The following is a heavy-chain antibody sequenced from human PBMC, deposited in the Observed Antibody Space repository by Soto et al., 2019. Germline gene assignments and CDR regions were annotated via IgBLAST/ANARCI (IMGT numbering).Heavy chain of an antibody. D-gene: IGHD3-10*01. CDR3: ARDSGDGSGTSVNHYLDY. V-gene: IGHV3-7*01. J-gene: IGHJ4*01. CDR2: IKWDASEK. Sequence: EVQLEESGGGLVQPGGSLRLSCAASGFTFGVYWMSWVRQAPGKGLEWLGTIKWDASEKKYVDSVKGRFTISRDNAKNSLYLQMDSLRAADTAVYYCARDSGDGSGTSVNHYLDYWGHGTLVTVSS. CDR1: GFTFGVYW.